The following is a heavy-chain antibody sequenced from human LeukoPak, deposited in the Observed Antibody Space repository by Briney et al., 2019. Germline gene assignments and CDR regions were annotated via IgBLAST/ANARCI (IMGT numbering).Heavy chain of an antibody. V-gene: IGHV3-30*04. J-gene: IGHJ4*02. CDR2: ISYDGSNK. Sequence: PGRSLRLSCAASGFTFSNYAMHWVRQAPGKGLEWVAVISYDGSNKYYADSVKGRFTISRDNSKNTLYLQMNSLRVEDTAVYYCARSPGIQLWPDDYWGQGTLVTVSS. D-gene: IGHD5-18*01. CDR1: GFTFSNYA. CDR3: ARSPGIQLWPDDY.